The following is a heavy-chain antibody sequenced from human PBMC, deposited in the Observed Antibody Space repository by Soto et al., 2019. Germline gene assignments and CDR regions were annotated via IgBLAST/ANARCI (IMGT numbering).Heavy chain of an antibody. J-gene: IGHJ4*02. CDR1: GFTFNNYA. V-gene: IGHV3-23*01. D-gene: IGHD4-4*01. CDR2: ISGSGDST. Sequence: GGSLRLSCAASGFTFNNYAMSWVRQAPGKGLEWVSGISGSGDSTYYADSVKGRFTISRDNSKNTLYVQMNSLRAEDTAVYYCAKDADRNYISYYFDYWGQGTLVTVSS. CDR3: AKDADRNYISYYFDY.